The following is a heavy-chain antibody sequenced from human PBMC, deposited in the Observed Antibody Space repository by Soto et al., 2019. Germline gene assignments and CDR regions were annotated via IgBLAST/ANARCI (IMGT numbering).Heavy chain of an antibody. J-gene: IGHJ3*02. CDR2: INPNSGGT. CDR1: GYTFTGYY. Sequence: ASVKVSCKASGYTFTGYYMHWVRQAPGQGLEWMGWINPNSGGTNYAQKFQGWVTMTRDTSISTAYMELSRLRSDDTAVYYCARRIPALLEDDAFDIWGQGTMVTVSS. D-gene: IGHD3-3*01. V-gene: IGHV1-2*04. CDR3: ARRIPALLEDDAFDI.